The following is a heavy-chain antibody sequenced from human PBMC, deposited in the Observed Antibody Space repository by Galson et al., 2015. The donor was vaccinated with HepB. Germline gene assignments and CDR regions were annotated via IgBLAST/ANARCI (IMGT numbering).Heavy chain of an antibody. CDR2: ISYDGSNK. CDR1: GFTFSSYG. J-gene: IGHJ1*01. CDR3: AKDLDYSFQH. D-gene: IGHD4-11*01. Sequence: SLRLSCAASGFTFSSYGMHWVRQAPGKGLEWVAVISYDGSNKYYADSVKGRFTISRDNSKNTLYLQMNSLRAEDTAVYYCAKDLDYSFQHWGQGTLVTVSS. V-gene: IGHV3-30*18.